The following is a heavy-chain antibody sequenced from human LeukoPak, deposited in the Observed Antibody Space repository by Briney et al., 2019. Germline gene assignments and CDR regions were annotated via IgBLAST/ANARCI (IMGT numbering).Heavy chain of an antibody. D-gene: IGHD4-17*01. V-gene: IGHV1-2*02. CDR2: INPNSGGT. CDR1: GYTFTGYY. J-gene: IGHJ3*02. CDR3: ARELGDYGDYVDAFDI. Sequence: ASVKVSCKASGYTFTGYYMHWVRQAPGQGLEWMGWINPNSGGTNYAQKFQGRVTMTRDTSISTAYMELSSLRSEDTAVYYCARELGDYGDYVDAFDIWGQGTMVTVSS.